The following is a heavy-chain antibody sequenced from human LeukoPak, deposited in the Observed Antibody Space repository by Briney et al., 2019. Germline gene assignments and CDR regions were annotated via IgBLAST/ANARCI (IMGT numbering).Heavy chain of an antibody. J-gene: IGHJ4*02. CDR3: AKGHGKIVVVPAAL. Sequence: GGSLRLSCAASGFTFDDYAMHWVRQAPGKGLEWVSGISWNSGSIGYADSVKGRFTISRDNAKSSLYLQMNSLRAEDTALYYCAKGHGKIVVVPAALWGQGTLVTVSS. CDR2: ISWNSGSI. D-gene: IGHD2-2*01. V-gene: IGHV3-9*01. CDR1: GFTFDDYA.